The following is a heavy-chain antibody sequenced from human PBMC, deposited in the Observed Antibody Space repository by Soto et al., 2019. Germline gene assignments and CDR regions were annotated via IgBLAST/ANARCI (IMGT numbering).Heavy chain of an antibody. CDR2: TYYRSKWYN. V-gene: IGHV6-1*01. J-gene: IGHJ4*02. CDR1: GDSVSSNSAA. D-gene: IGHD1-26*01. Sequence: SQTLSLTCAISGDSVSSNSAAWNWIRQSPSRGLEWLGRTYYRSKWYNDYAVSVKRRITINPDTAKNQFSLQMNSVTPEDTAVYYCARDRWELLLDYFDYWGQGTLVTVSS. CDR3: ARDRWELLLDYFDY.